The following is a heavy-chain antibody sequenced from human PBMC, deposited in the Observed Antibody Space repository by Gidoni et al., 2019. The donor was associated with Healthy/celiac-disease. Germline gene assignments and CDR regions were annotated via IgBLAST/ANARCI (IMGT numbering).Heavy chain of an antibody. CDR3: ARSWGSSITVDV. D-gene: IGHD2-2*01. Sequence: EVQLVESGGGLVQPGGSLRLSCAASGFPFSSYAMHWVRQAPGKGLEYVSAISSNGGSTYYANSVKGRFTISRDNSKNTLYLQMGSLRAEDMAVYYCARSWGSSITVDVWGQGTTVTVSS. J-gene: IGHJ6*02. CDR2: ISSNGGST. V-gene: IGHV3-64*01. CDR1: GFPFSSYA.